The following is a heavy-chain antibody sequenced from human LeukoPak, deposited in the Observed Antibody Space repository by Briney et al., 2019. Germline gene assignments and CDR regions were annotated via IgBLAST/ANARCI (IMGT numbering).Heavy chain of an antibody. D-gene: IGHD1-20*01. J-gene: IGHJ3*02. Sequence: GGSLRLSCAASGFTFSSYAMHWVRQAPGKGLEWEAVISYDGSNKYYADSVKGRFTISRDNSKNTLYLQMNSLRAEDTAVYYCARGYNWNGADAFDIWGQGTMVTVSS. CDR2: ISYDGSNK. CDR1: GFTFSSYA. CDR3: ARGYNWNGADAFDI. V-gene: IGHV3-30*04.